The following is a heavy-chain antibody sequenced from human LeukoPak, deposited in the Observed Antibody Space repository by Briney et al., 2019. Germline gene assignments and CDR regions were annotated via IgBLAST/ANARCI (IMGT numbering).Heavy chain of an antibody. CDR1: GGSISTYY. CDR3: ARQHNFGWGNWFDP. J-gene: IGHJ5*02. Sequence: PSETLSLTCTVSGGSISTYYWSWVRQPPGKGLEWIGYIYYSGSTNYNPSFKSRVAISLDTSKLQFSLTLSSVTAADTAVYYCARQHNFGWGNWFDPWGQGTLVTVSS. D-gene: IGHD6-19*01. CDR2: IYYSGST. V-gene: IGHV4-59*08.